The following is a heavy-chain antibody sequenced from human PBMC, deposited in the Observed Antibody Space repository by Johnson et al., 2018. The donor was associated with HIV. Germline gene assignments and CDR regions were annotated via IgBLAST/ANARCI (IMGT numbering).Heavy chain of an antibody. Sequence: VQLVESGGGVVQPGRSLRLSCASSGFTFSSYAMHCVRQAPGKGLEWVAVISYDGSNKYYADSVKGRFTISRDNSKNTLYLQMNSLRAEDTAVYYCARVLSRSSSFLHVAFDIWGQGTMVTVSS. J-gene: IGHJ3*02. CDR2: ISYDGSNK. CDR3: ARVLSRSSSFLHVAFDI. CDR1: GFTFSSYA. V-gene: IGHV3-30-3*01. D-gene: IGHD6-13*01.